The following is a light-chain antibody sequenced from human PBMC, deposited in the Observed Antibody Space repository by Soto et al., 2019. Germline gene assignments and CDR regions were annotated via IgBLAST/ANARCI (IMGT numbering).Light chain of an antibody. Sequence: QSALAQPRSVSGSPGQSVTISCTGTSSDVGGYNFVSWYQQCPGKAPKLIIYDVTKRPSGVPDRFSGSKSGDTASLTISGLQAEDEADYYCCSYAGSYTLWVFGGGTQLTVL. CDR2: DVT. CDR1: SSDVGGYNF. J-gene: IGLJ3*02. CDR3: CSYAGSYTLWV. V-gene: IGLV2-11*01.